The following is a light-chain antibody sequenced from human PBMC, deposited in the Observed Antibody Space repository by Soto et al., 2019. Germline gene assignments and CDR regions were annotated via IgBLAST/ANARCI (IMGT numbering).Light chain of an antibody. CDR2: GNS. Sequence: QSVLTQPPSVSAAPGQKVTISCSGASSNIGKNYVSWYQQLPGTAPKLLIYGNSNRPSGVPDRFSGSKSGTSASLAITGLQAEDEADYYCQSYDSSLSGPVVFGGGTKLTV. J-gene: IGLJ2*01. CDR3: QSYDSSLSGPVV. V-gene: IGLV1-40*01. CDR1: SSNIGKNY.